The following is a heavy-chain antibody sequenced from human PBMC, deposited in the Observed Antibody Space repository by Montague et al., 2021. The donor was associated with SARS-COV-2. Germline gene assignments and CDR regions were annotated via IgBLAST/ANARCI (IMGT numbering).Heavy chain of an antibody. CDR3: ARILVAAAGSPFDP. V-gene: IGHV2-70*11. Sequence: PALVKPTQTLTLTCTFSGFSLSTSGMCVSWIRQPLGKALEWLARXDWDDDKYYSTPLKTRLTISKDTSKNQVVLTMTNMDPVDTATYYCARILVAAAGSPFDPWGQGTLVTVSS. CDR2: XDWDDDK. CDR1: GFSLSTSGMC. D-gene: IGHD6-13*01. J-gene: IGHJ5*02.